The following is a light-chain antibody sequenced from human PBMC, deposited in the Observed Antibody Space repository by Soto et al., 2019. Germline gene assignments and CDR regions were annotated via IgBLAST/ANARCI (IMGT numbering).Light chain of an antibody. CDR1: QSVSSY. J-gene: IGKJ4*01. CDR3: QQRSNWPLT. V-gene: IGKV3-11*01. Sequence: EMVLTQSPATLSFSPGERASLSCRASQSVSSYLAWYQQKPGQAPRLLIYDASNRATGIPARFSGSGSGTDFTLTISSLEPEEFAVYYCQQRSNWPLTFVGGTKVEIK. CDR2: DAS.